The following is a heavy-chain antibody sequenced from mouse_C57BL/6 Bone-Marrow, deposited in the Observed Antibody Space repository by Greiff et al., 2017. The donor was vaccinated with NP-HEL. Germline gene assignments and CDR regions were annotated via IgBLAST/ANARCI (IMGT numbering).Heavy chain of an antibody. D-gene: IGHD2-4*01. J-gene: IGHJ4*01. V-gene: IGHV1-64*01. CDR2: IHPNSGST. CDR1: GYTFTSYW. Sequence: VQLQQPGAELVKPGASVKLSCKASGYTFTSYWMHWVKQRPGQGLEWIGMIHPNSGSTNYNEKFKSKATLTVDKSSSTAYMQLSSLTSEDAAVYYCARRFYYDYDGYAMDYWGQGTSVTVSS. CDR3: ARRFYYDYDGYAMDY.